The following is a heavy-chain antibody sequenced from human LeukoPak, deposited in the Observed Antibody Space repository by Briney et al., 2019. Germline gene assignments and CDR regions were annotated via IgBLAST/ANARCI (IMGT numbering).Heavy chain of an antibody. CDR2: ISWHSGNI. CDR3: AKEDCSSTSCYVSYGMDV. J-gene: IGHJ6*02. CDR1: GFTFDDHA. V-gene: IGHV3-9*01. Sequence: GRSLRLPCAASGFTFDDHAMHWVRQAPGKGLEWVSGISWHSGNIGYADSVKGRFTISRDNAKNSLYLQMNSLRAEDTALYYCAKEDCSSTSCYVSYGMDVWGQGTTVTVSS. D-gene: IGHD2-2*01.